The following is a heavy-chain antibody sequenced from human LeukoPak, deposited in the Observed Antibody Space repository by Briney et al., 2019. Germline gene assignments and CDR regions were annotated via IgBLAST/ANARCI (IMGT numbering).Heavy chain of an antibody. CDR1: GFTFSSYA. D-gene: IGHD4-17*01. CDR3: AKVGLRLGGDY. Sequence: GGSLRLSCAASGFTFSSYAMSWVRQAPGKGLEWVSSISGSNDNTYYADSVKGRFTISRDNSKNTLYLQMNSLRAEDTAVYYCAKVGLRLGGDYWGQGTLVTVSS. V-gene: IGHV3-23*01. J-gene: IGHJ4*02. CDR2: ISGSNDNT.